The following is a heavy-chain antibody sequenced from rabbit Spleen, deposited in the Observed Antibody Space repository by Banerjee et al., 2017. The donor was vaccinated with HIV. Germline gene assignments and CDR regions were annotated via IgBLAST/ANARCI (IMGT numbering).Heavy chain of an antibody. J-gene: IGHJ6*01. CDR3: ARDLTGVIGWNFGW. V-gene: IGHV1S40*01. CDR2: IEGGNSAFS. CDR1: GVSFSTNHY. D-gene: IGHD4-1*01. Sequence: QSLEESGGGLVKPGPSWTLTSTASGVSFSTNHYIGWVRQAPGKGLEWIACIEGGNSAFSYFASWAKGRFTISKTSSTTVTLQVTSLTAADTATYFCARDLTGVIGWNFGWWGPGTLVTVS.